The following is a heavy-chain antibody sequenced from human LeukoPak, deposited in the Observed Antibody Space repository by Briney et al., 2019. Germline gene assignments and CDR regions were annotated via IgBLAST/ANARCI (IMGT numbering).Heavy chain of an antibody. CDR3: AKEEGGYFDWLLYPFDY. CDR2: ISYDGSNK. Sequence: VESLRLSCAASGFTFSSYGMHWVRQAPGKGLEWVAVISYDGSNKYYADSVKGRFTISRDNSKNTLYLQMNSLRAEDTAVYYCAKEEGGYFDWLLYPFDYWGQGTLVTVPS. J-gene: IGHJ4*02. V-gene: IGHV3-30*18. CDR1: GFTFSSYG. D-gene: IGHD3-9*01.